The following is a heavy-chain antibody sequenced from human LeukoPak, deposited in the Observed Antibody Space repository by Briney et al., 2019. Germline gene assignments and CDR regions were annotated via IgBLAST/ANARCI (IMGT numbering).Heavy chain of an antibody. D-gene: IGHD2-2*01. CDR1: GFTFSSYG. J-gene: IGHJ4*02. CDR2: ISYDGSNK. CDR3: GKDSSSIVVVPAAILD. Sequence: GRSLRLSCAASGFTFSSYGMHWVRQAPGKGLEWVAVISYDGSNKYYADSVKGRFTISRDNSKNTLYLQMNSLRAEDTAVYYCGKDSSSIVVVPAAILDWGQGTLVTVSS. V-gene: IGHV3-30*18.